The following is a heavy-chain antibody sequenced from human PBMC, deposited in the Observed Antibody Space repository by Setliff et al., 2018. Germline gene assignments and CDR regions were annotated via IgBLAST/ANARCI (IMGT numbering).Heavy chain of an antibody. CDR2: ISSDGSNK. CDR1: GFSISTYT. J-gene: IGHJ4*02. V-gene: IGHV3-30-3*01. Sequence: GESLKISCAASGFSISTYTMHWVRQAPGKGLEWVADISSDGSNKDYADSVEGRFIISRDNSKNTLFLQMNSLRAEDTAVYYCARDAKIVVVHNPYYFDFWGQGTLVTVSS. CDR3: ARDAKIVVVHNPYYFDF. D-gene: IGHD3-22*01.